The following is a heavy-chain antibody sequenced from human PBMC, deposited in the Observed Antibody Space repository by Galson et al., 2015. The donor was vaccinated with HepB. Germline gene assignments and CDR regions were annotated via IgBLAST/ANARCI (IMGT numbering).Heavy chain of an antibody. Sequence: SLRLSCAASEFILSMYWMNWVRQAPGKGLEWVANIKEDRSEKNYVDSVKGRLTIARDNAKNSLYLQMNSLRAEDTAVYYCARVKRGEWYSFYYYGMDVWGRGTTVTVSS. V-gene: IGHV3-7*05. CDR3: ARVKRGEWYSFYYYGMDV. CDR1: EFILSMYW. CDR2: IKEDRSEK. J-gene: IGHJ6*02. D-gene: IGHD3-10*01.